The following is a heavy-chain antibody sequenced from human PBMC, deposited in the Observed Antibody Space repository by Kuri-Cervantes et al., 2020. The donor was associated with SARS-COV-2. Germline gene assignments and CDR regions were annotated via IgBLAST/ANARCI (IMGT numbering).Heavy chain of an antibody. Sequence: GESLKISCAASGFTFTTYSMTWVRQTPGKGLEWVSSISSSSSQRYYVDSVKGRFTISRDNAKNSLYLQMYSLRAEDTALYYCARDLGAAAGTSSAFDYWGQGTLVTVSS. CDR3: ARDLGAAAGTSSAFDY. CDR1: GFTFTTYS. V-gene: IGHV3-21*04. CDR2: ISSSSSQR. J-gene: IGHJ4*02. D-gene: IGHD6-13*01.